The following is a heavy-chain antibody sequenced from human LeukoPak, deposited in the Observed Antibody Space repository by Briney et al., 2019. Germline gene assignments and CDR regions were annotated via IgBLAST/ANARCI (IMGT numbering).Heavy chain of an antibody. Sequence: ASVKVSCKASGYTFTSYGISWVRQAPGQGLEWMGWISAYNGNTNYAQKLQGRVTMTTDTSTSAAYMELRSLRSDDTAVYYCARGYGYSSGWPYWYFDLWGRGTLVTVSS. V-gene: IGHV1-18*01. J-gene: IGHJ2*01. CDR2: ISAYNGNT. D-gene: IGHD6-19*01. CDR3: ARGYGYSSGWPYWYFDL. CDR1: GYTFTSYG.